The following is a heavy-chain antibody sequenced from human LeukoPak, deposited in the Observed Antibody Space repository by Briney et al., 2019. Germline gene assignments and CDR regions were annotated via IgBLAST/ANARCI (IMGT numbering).Heavy chain of an antibody. CDR1: GGSLSGYY. CDR2: INHSGST. CDR3: ARVQYYYYYMDV. J-gene: IGHJ6*03. Sequence: SETLSLTCAVYGGSLSGYYWSWIRQPPGKGLEWIGEINHSGSTNYNPSLKSRVTISVDTFKNQFSLKLSSVTAADTAVYYCARVQYYYYYMDVWGKGTTVTVSS. V-gene: IGHV4-34*01.